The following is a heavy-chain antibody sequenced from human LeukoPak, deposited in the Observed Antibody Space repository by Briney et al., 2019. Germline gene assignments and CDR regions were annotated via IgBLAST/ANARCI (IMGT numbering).Heavy chain of an antibody. CDR1: GFTFRSYA. CDR2: ISGSGGST. J-gene: IGHJ4*02. D-gene: IGHD3-22*01. CDR3: AKEGRYYYDSSGYFDY. V-gene: IGHV3-23*01. Sequence: PGGSLRLSCAASGFTFRSYARSWVRQAPGKGLEWVSAISGSGGSTYYADSVKGRFTISRDNSKNTLYLQMNSLRAEDTAVYYCAKEGRYYYDSSGYFDYWGQGTLVTVSS.